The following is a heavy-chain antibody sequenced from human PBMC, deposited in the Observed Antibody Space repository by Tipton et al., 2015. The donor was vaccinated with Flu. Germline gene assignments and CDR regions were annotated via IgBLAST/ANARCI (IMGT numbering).Heavy chain of an antibody. D-gene: IGHD1-26*01. CDR2: IYYSGSTNYNSGST. Sequence: TLSLTCTVSGGSMNNYYWSWIRQPPGKGLEWIGFIYYSGSTNYNSGSTNYNPALRSRVTISVDTSKNQFSLKLSSVTAADTAVYYCARLSGSYALDYWGQGTLVTVSS. J-gene: IGHJ4*02. CDR1: GGSMNNYY. CDR3: ARLSGSYALDY. V-gene: IGHV4-59*08.